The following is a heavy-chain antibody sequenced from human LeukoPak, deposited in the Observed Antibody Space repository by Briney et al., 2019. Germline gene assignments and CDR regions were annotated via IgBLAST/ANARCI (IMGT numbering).Heavy chain of an antibody. CDR1: GFTFSRYS. J-gene: IGHJ4*02. V-gene: IGHV3-21*01. CDR2: ISRSSSSI. Sequence: PGGSLRLSCAASGFTFSRYSMNWVRQAPGKGLEWVSSISRSSSSIYYAGSVKGRFTISRDNAKNSLYLQMNSLRAEDTAVYYCAREGYCSSSSCYALSDYWGQGTLVTVSS. CDR3: AREGYCSSSSCYALSDY. D-gene: IGHD2-2*01.